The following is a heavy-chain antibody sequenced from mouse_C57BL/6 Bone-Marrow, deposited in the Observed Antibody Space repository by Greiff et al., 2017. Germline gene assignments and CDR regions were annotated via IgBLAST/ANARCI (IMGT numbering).Heavy chain of an antibody. CDR1: GYTFTSYW. V-gene: IGHV1-55*01. CDR3: ARRRVDYGSFDY. CDR2: IYPGSGST. Sequence: QVQLQQPGAELVKPGASVKMSCKASGYTFTSYWITWVKQRPGQGLEWIGDIYPGSGSTNYNEKFKSKATLTVDTSSSTAYMQLSSLTSEDSAVYYCARRRVDYGSFDYGGQGTTLTVSS. J-gene: IGHJ2*01. D-gene: IGHD1-1*01.